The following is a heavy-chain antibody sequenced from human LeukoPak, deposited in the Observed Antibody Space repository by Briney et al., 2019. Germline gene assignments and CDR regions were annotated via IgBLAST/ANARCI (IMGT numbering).Heavy chain of an antibody. V-gene: IGHV4-31*03. J-gene: IGHJ4*02. CDR2: IYYSGST. CDR3: ARENIRSGWYQVGFDY. CDR1: GGSISSGGYY. D-gene: IGHD6-19*01. Sequence: SQTLSLTCTVSGGSISSGGYYWSWIRQHPGKGLEWIGYIYYSGSTYYNPSLKSRVTISVDTSKNQFSLKLSSVTAADTAVYYCARENIRSGWYQVGFDYWGQGTLVTVSS.